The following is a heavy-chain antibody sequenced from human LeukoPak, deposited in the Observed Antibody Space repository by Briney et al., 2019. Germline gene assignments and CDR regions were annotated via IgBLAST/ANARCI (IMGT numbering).Heavy chain of an antibody. CDR1: GFPFSNYW. V-gene: IGHV3-7*01. CDR3: ASLGN. Sequence: GGSLRLSCATSGFPFSNYWMNWVRQAPGKGLEWVANIKQDGSEKFYVDSVKGRFTISRDNAKNSLYLQMNSLRADDTAVYYCASLGNWGQGTLVTVSS. D-gene: IGHD1-1*01. CDR2: IKQDGSEK. J-gene: IGHJ4*02.